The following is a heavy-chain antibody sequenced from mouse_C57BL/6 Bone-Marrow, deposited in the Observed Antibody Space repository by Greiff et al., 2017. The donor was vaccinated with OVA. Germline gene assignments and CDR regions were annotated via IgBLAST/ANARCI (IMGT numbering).Heavy chain of an antibody. CDR2: INPGSGGT. D-gene: IGHD2-1*01. J-gene: IGHJ4*01. CDR3: ARFFYGHYYAMDY. Sequence: QVQLKQSGAELVRPGTSVKVSCKASGYAFTNYLIEWVKQRPGQGLEWIGVINPGSGGTNYNEKFKGKATLTADKSSSTSYMQISSLTSEDSAVYFCARFFYGHYYAMDYWGQGTSVTVSS. CDR1: GYAFTNYL. V-gene: IGHV1-54*01.